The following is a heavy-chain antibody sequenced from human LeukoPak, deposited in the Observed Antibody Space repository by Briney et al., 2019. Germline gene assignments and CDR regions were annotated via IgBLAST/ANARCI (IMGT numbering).Heavy chain of an antibody. CDR3: ARIAYYGSGSYYNALGFDY. CDR1: GYSFTSYW. D-gene: IGHD3-10*01. V-gene: IGHV5-51*01. J-gene: IGHJ4*02. Sequence: GESLKISCKGSGYSFTSYWIGWVRQMPGKGLEWMGIIYPGDSDTRYSPSFQGQVTISADKSISTAYLQWSSLKASDTAMYYYARIAYYGSGSYYNALGFDYWGQGTLVTVSS. CDR2: IYPGDSDT.